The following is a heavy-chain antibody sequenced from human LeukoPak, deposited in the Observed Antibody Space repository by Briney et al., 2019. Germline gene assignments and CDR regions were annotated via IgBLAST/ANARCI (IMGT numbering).Heavy chain of an antibody. CDR3: AKDFPSGSGSYELGRRGVLDY. CDR2: INPNSGDT. V-gene: IGHV1-2*02. J-gene: IGHJ4*02. CDR1: GYIFTGYY. D-gene: IGHD3-10*01. Sequence: ASVKVSCKASGYIFTGYYMHWVRQAPGQGLEWMGWINPNSGDTNYAQKFQGRVTMTRDTSISTAYMELSRLRAEDTALYYCAKDFPSGSGSYELGRRGVLDYWGQGTLVTVSS.